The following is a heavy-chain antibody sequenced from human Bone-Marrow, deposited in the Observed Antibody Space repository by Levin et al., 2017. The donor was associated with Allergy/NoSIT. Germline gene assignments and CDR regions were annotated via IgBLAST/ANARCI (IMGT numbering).Heavy chain of an antibody. CDR3: ARGSYFGGLSFTC. CDR1: GGSVSSGSYY. Sequence: LSQTLSLTCTVSGGSVSSGSYYWSWIRQPPGKGLEWIAYIYHSGSTKYNPSLKSRVTISLDTSRNQFSLRLTSLTAADTAVYYCARGSYFGGLSFTCWGKGTLGTGSS. J-gene: IGHJ4*02. V-gene: IGHV4-61*01. D-gene: IGHD4-23*01. CDR2: IYHSGST.